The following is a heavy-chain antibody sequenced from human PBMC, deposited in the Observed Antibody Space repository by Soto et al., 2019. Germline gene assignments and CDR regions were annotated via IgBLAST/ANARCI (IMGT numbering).Heavy chain of an antibody. V-gene: IGHV3-30*01. CDR1: GFIFSNYA. D-gene: IGHD3-22*01. J-gene: IGHJ4*02. CDR3: ARRSYYDTGSFDY. CDR2: MSFDGNNE. Sequence: ESGGGVVQPGRPLRLSCAASGFIFSNYAFHWVRQAPGKGLEWVALMSFDGNNEYYADSVKGRFTISRDNSKNTVYLQMNSLRADDTAVYYCARRSYYDTGSFDYWGQGTLVTV.